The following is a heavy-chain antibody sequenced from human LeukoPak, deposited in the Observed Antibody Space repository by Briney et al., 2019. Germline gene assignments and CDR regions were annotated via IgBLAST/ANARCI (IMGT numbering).Heavy chain of an antibody. CDR3: ARERGRSYGSVPYYYYYMDV. V-gene: IGHV4-34*01. CDR1: GGSFSGYY. D-gene: IGHD5-18*01. CDR2: INHNGST. Sequence: SETLSLTCAVYGGSFSGYYWSWIRQPPGKGLEWIGEINHNGSTDYNPSLKSRVTISVDTSKNQFSLKLSSVTAADTAVYYCARERGRSYGSVPYYYYYMDVWGKGTTVTVSS. J-gene: IGHJ6*03.